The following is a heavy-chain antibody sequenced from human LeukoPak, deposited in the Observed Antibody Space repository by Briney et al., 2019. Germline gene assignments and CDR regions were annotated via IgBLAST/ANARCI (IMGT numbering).Heavy chain of an antibody. CDR3: ARGGVDTAMEGAFDI. J-gene: IGHJ3*02. D-gene: IGHD5-18*01. CDR2: INHSGST. V-gene: IGHV4-34*01. Sequence: SETLSLTCAVYGGSFSGYYWSWIRQPPGKGLEWIGEINHSGSTNYNPCLKSRVTISVDTSKNQFSLELSSVTAADTAVYYCARGGVDTAMEGAFDIWGQGTMVTVSS. CDR1: GGSFSGYY.